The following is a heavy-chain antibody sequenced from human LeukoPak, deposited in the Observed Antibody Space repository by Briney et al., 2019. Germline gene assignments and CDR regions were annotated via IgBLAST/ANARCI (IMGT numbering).Heavy chain of an antibody. CDR2: LKSAGDNT. CDR1: GFTLSDYF. CDR3: ATYRVFDY. V-gene: IGHV3-11*04. J-gene: IGHJ4*02. D-gene: IGHD2-2*01. Sequence: GGSLRLSCVASGFTLSDYFMSWIRQAPGKGLEWLSLLKSAGDNTYYADSVKGRFTISREKAKKTLYLEMNSLRMEDTAIFYCATYRVFDYWGQGTLVTVSS.